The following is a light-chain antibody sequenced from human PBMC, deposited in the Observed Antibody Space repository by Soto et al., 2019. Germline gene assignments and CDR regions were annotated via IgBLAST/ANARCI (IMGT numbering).Light chain of an antibody. CDR3: QQLHSYPFT. J-gene: IGKJ5*01. Sequence: DIQMTQSPSILSASVRDRVTITCRASQTISTWLAWYQQKPGKAPRLLIYDASTLKSGVPSRFSGSGSGTDFTLTINSLQPEDFATYYCQQLHSYPFTFGQGTRLEIK. CDR2: DAS. V-gene: IGKV1-5*01. CDR1: QTISTW.